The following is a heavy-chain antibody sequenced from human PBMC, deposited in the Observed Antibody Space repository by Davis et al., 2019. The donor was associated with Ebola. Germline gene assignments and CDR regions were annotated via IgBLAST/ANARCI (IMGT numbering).Heavy chain of an antibody. CDR1: GGSFSGYY. J-gene: IGHJ4*02. D-gene: IGHD3-16*01. V-gene: IGHV4-34*01. CDR2: INHSGST. CDR3: ARAPFRGAKGPPQRYYFDY. Sequence: PSETLSLTCAVYGGSFSGYYWSWIRQPPGKGLEWIGEINHSGSTNYNPSLKSRVTISVDTSKNQFSLKLSSVTAADTAVYYCARAPFRGAKGPPQRYYFDYWGQGTLVTVSS.